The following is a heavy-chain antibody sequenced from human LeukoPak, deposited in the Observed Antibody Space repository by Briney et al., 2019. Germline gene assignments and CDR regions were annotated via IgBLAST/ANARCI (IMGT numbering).Heavy chain of an antibody. J-gene: IGHJ4*02. D-gene: IGHD3-22*01. CDR3: ARVTGYMIEDYFDY. CDR1: GYSISSGYY. V-gene: IGHV4-38-2*02. CDR2: IDHSGST. Sequence: SETLSLTCTVSGYSISSGYYWGWIRQPPGKGLEWTGSIDHSGSTNYNPSLKSRVTISVETSKNQFSLKLSSVTAADTAVYYCARVTGYMIEDYFDYWGQGTLVTVSS.